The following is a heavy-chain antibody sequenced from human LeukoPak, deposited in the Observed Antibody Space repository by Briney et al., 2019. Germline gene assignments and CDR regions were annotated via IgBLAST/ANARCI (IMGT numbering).Heavy chain of an antibody. CDR2: IKKDGSEK. Sequence: GGSLRLSCAASGFTFSSYWMSWVRQAPGKGMEWVANIKKDGSEKYYVDSVKGRFTISRDNAKNSLYLQMNSLRAEDTAVYYCARADIVVVVAATRKYYYYMDVWGKGTTVTVSS. V-gene: IGHV3-7*01. CDR1: GFTFSSYW. J-gene: IGHJ6*03. CDR3: ARADIVVVVAATRKYYYYMDV. D-gene: IGHD2-15*01.